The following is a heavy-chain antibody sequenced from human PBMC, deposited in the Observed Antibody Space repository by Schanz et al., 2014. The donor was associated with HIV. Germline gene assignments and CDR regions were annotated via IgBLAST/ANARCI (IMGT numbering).Heavy chain of an antibody. D-gene: IGHD3-16*01. CDR2: IYNSGSS. J-gene: IGHJ4*03. Sequence: QVQLQESGPGLVKPSETLSLTCTVSGGSISGYYWSWIRQPQGKGLEWIGNIYNSGSSNYNNNPSLKRRVPISVDTSKNQFSLKLSSGTAADTAFYYCAKDGGRMGGQRQLFAYWGHGTLVTVSS. V-gene: IGHV4-59*12. CDR3: AKDGGRMGGQRQLFAY. CDR1: GGSISGYY.